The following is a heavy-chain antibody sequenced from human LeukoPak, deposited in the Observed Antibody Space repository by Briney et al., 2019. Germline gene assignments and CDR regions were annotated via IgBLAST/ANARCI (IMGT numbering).Heavy chain of an antibody. V-gene: IGHV1-69*04. D-gene: IGHD2-21*02. CDR2: IIPILGIA. J-gene: IGHJ3*02. Sequence: SVKVSCKATGGTFSSYAISWVRQAPGQGLEWMGRIIPILGIANYAQKFQGRATITADKSTSTAYMELSSLRSEDTAVYYCARRVYGDYNSFFDIWGQGTMVTVSS. CDR1: GGTFSSYA. CDR3: ARRVYGDYNSFFDI.